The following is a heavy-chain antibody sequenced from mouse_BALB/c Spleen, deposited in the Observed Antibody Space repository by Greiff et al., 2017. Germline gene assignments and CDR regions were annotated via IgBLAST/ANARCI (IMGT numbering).Heavy chain of an antibody. J-gene: IGHJ1*01. V-gene: IGHV1-69*02. Sequence: QVQLQQPGAELVRPGASVKLSCKASGYTFTSYWINWVKQRPGQGLEWIGNIYPSDSYTNYNQKFKDKATLTVDKSSSTAYMQLSSPTSEDSAVYYCTRMTVVDWYFDVWGAGTTVTVSS. CDR1: GYTFTSYW. CDR3: TRMTVVDWYFDV. D-gene: IGHD1-1*01. CDR2: IYPSDSYT.